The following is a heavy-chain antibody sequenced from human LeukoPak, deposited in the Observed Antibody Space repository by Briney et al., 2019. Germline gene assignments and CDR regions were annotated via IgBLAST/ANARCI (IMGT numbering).Heavy chain of an antibody. CDR3: AKGGKWDVTPFDY. CDR2: ISGGGCST. CDR1: GFTFTSYS. V-gene: IGHV3-23*01. Sequence: GGSLRLSCAASGFTFTSYSMNWVRQAPGKGLEWVSTISGGGCSTYYADSVKGRFTISRDNSKNTLYLQVNSLRAEDTAVYYCAKGGKWDVTPFDYWGQGTLVTVSS. D-gene: IGHD1-26*01. J-gene: IGHJ4*02.